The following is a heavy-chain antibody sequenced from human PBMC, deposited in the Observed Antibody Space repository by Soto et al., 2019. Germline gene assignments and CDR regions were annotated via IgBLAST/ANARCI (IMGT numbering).Heavy chain of an antibody. Sequence: SLRLSCAASGFTFSSYAMHWVRQAPGKGLEWVAVISYDGSNKYYADSVKGRFTISRDNPKNTLYLQMNSLRAEDTAVYYCASSYCSSTSCRYYFDYWGQGTLVTVSS. CDR3: ASSYCSSTSCRYYFDY. CDR1: GFTFSSYA. CDR2: ISYDGSNK. D-gene: IGHD2-2*01. V-gene: IGHV3-30-3*01. J-gene: IGHJ4*02.